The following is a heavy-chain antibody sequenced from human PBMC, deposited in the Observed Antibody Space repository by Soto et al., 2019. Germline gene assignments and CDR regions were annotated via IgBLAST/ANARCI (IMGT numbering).Heavy chain of an antibody. CDR2: ISYDGSNK. J-gene: IGHJ6*02. CDR1: GFTFSSYG. CDR3: AKGYSLRYYDFWSGPPNYYGMDV. Sequence: PGGSLRLSCAASGFTFSSYGMHWVRQAPGKGLEWVAVISYDGSNKYYADSVKGRFTISRDNSKNTLYLQMNSLRAEDTAVYYCAKGYSLRYYDFWSGPPNYYGMDVWGQGTTVTVSS. D-gene: IGHD3-3*01. V-gene: IGHV3-30*18.